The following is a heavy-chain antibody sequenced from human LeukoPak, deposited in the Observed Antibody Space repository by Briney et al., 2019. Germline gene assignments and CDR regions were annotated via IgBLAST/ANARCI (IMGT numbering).Heavy chain of an antibody. V-gene: IGHV4-59*01. CDR3: ARAANWGFVTYFDY. Sequence: SETLSLTCTVSGGSISSYYWSWIRQPPGKGLEWIGYIYYSGSTNYNPSLKSRVTISVDTSKNQFSLKLSSVTAADTAVYYCARAANWGFVTYFDYWGQGTLVTVS. CDR2: IYYSGST. D-gene: IGHD7-27*01. J-gene: IGHJ4*02. CDR1: GGSISSYY.